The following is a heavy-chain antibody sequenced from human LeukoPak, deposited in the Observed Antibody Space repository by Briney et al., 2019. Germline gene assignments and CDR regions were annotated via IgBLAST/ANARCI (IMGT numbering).Heavy chain of an antibody. V-gene: IGHV1-8*01. CDR1: GYTFTSYD. D-gene: IGHD6-19*01. CDR3: ARGWGIAVENAFDI. CDR2: MNPNSGNT. Sequence: ASVKVSCKASGYTFTSYDINWVRQATGQGLEWMGWMNPNSGNTGYAQKFQGRVTMTRNTSISTAYMELSSLRSEDTAVYYCARGWGIAVENAFDIWGQGTMVTVSS. J-gene: IGHJ3*02.